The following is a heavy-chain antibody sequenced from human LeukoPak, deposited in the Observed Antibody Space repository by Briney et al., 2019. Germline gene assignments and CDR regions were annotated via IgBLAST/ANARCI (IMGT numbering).Heavy chain of an antibody. Sequence: GGSLRLSCAASGFTFTMFGMNWVRQAPGKGLEWVSYIDARSGIVYYADSVQGRFTISRDDAKDSVFLQMNSLRVDDTAVYYCARTYDFGRGPPGDAFDNWGQGALVTVPS. D-gene: IGHD3-3*01. CDR3: ARTYDFGRGPPGDAFDN. CDR1: GFTFTMFG. J-gene: IGHJ3*02. V-gene: IGHV3-48*01. CDR2: IDARSGIV.